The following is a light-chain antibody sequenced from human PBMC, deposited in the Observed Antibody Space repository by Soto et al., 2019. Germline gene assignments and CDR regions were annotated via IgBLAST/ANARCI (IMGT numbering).Light chain of an antibody. J-gene: IGKJ2*01. CDR1: QSLLHSNGYNY. Sequence: DIVMPQSTLSLPVTPGDPASISCRSSQSLLHSNGYNYLDWYLQKPGQSPQLLIYLGSNRDSGVPDRFSGSGSGTDFTLKISRVEAEDVGVYYCMQALQTPVYTFGQGNKLEIK. CDR3: MQALQTPVYT. V-gene: IGKV2-28*01. CDR2: LGS.